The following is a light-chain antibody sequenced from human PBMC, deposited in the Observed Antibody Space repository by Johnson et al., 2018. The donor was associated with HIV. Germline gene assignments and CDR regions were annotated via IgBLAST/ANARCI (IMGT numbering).Light chain of an antibody. J-gene: IGLJ1*01. CDR2: ENN. V-gene: IGLV1-51*02. CDR1: SSNIGNNY. Sequence: QPVLTQPPSASGTPGQRVTISCSGSSSNIGNNYVSWYQQLPGTAPKLLIYENNKRPSGIPDRFSGSKSGTSATLGITGLQTGDEADYYCGTWDSSLSAHVFGTGTKVTVL. CDR3: GTWDSSLSAHV.